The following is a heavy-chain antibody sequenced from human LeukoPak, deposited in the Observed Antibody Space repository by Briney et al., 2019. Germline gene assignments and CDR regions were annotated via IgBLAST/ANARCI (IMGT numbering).Heavy chain of an antibody. CDR1: GYTFTGDY. CDR3: AREMGAYSSSRFLNYFDY. J-gene: IGHJ4*02. V-gene: IGHV1-2*02. CDR2: INPNSGGT. Sequence: ASVKVSCKASGYTFTGDYMHWVRQAPGQGLEWMGWINPNSGGTNYAQKFQGRVTMTRDTSISTAYMELSRLRSDDTAVYYCAREMGAYSSSRFLNYFDYWGQGTLVTVSS. D-gene: IGHD6-13*01.